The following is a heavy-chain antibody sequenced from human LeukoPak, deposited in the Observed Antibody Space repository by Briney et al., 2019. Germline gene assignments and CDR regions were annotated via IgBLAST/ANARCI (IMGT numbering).Heavy chain of an antibody. J-gene: IGHJ4*02. CDR1: GFTFSSYS. CDR2: ISSSSSYI. CDR3: ARDPSWSCSGGSCWEFDY. Sequence: PGGSLRLSCAASGFTFSSYSMNWVRQAPGEGLEWVSSISSSSSYIYYADSVKGRFTISRDNARNSLNLQMNGLRAEDTAVYYCARDPSWSCSGGSCWEFDYWGQGTLVTVSS. D-gene: IGHD2-15*01. V-gene: IGHV3-21*01.